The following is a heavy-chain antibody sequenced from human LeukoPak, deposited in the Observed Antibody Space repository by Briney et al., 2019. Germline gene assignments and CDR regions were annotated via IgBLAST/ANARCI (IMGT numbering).Heavy chain of an antibody. V-gene: IGHV4-38-2*01. CDR1: GYSISSGYY. D-gene: IGHD2-2*01. CDR3: ARHVYCSSTGCYYSEYFQH. CDR2: VYNSGST. Sequence: PSETLSLTCAVSGYSISSGYYWGWIRQPPGKGLECIGSVYNSGSTYYNPSLKSRVTISVDTSKNQFSLKLSSVTAADTAVYYCARHVYCSSTGCYYSEYFQHWGQGTLVTVSS. J-gene: IGHJ1*01.